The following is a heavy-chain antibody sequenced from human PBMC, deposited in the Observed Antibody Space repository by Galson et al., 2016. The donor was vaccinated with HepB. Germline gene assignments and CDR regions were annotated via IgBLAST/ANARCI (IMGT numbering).Heavy chain of an antibody. V-gene: IGHV3-30*18. Sequence: SLRLSCAASGFVFSSSGIHWVRQAPGKGLEWVAVISSNGDNKVYGDSVKGRFIISRDNSKNTVFLQMSSLTPKDTAVYYCAKDRGYSGLLDTWGQGTLVTVSS. J-gene: IGHJ5*02. CDR2: ISSNGDNK. CDR1: GFVFSSSG. D-gene: IGHD5-12*01. CDR3: AKDRGYSGLLDT.